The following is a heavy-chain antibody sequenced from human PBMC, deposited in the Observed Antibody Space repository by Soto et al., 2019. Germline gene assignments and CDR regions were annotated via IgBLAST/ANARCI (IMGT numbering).Heavy chain of an antibody. CDR2: TYFRSKWHY. D-gene: IGHD6-19*01. CDR3: ARSDQWLDY. Sequence: SQTLSLTCAISGDSVSSNSAAWNWIRQSPSRGLEWLGRTYFRSKWHYGYAVSVRSRITIKPDTSKNQFSLQLNSVTPEDTAVYYCARSDQWLDYWGQGTLVTVSS. V-gene: IGHV6-1*01. CDR1: GDSVSSNSAA. J-gene: IGHJ4*02.